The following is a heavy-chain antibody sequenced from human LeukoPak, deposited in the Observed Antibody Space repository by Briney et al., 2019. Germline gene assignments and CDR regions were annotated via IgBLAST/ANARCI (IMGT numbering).Heavy chain of an antibody. J-gene: IGHJ4*02. CDR1: GYTFTGYY. Sequence: ASVKVSCKASGYTFTGYYMHWVRQAPGQGLEWMGRINPNSGGTNYVQKFQGRVTMTRDTSISTAYMELSRLRSDDTAVYYCARGKPIAYYYDSSGQRGDYWGQGTLVTVSS. CDR3: ARGKPIAYYYDSSGQRGDY. CDR2: INPNSGGT. V-gene: IGHV1-2*06. D-gene: IGHD3-22*01.